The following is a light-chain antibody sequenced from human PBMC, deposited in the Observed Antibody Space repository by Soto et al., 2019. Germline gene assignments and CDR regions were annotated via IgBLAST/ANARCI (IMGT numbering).Light chain of an antibody. J-gene: IGLJ1*01. CDR1: SSDVGSYNL. CDR3: CSYAGSSTPLYV. CDR2: EGS. Sequence: LTQPASVSGSPGQSITISCTGTSSDVGSYNLVSWYQQHPGKAPKLMIYEGSKRPSGVSNRFSGSKSGNTASLTISGLQAEDEADYYCCSYAGSSTPLYVFGTGTKVTVL. V-gene: IGLV2-23*01.